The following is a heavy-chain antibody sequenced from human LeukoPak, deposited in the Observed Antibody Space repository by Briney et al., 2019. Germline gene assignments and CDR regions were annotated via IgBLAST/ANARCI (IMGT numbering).Heavy chain of an antibody. CDR2: VSSSGGTI. D-gene: IGHD2-15*01. J-gene: IGHJ6*03. V-gene: IGHV3-11*01. CDR3: ARVDIVVVVAATTYYYYYMDV. CDR1: GFTFSGYN. Sequence: GGTLRLSCAASGFTFSGYNRSCSRQEPGKGLQWVSYVSSSGGTIYYADSVKGRFTISRDNAKNSLYLQMNSLTAEDTAVYYCARVDIVVVVAATTYYYYYMDVWGKGTTVTISS.